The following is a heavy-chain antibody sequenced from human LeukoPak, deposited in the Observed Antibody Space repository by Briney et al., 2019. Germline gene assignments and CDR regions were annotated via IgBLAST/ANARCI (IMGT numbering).Heavy chain of an antibody. CDR3: AKVAYYDILTGYMYYFDY. D-gene: IGHD3-9*01. J-gene: IGHJ4*02. V-gene: IGHV3-23*01. Sequence: PGGSLRLSCAASGFTFSSYAMNWVRQAPGKGLEWVSAISGSGGSTYYADSVKGRFTISRDNSKNTLYLQMNSLRAEDTAVYYCAKVAYYDILTGYMYYFDYWGQGTLVTVSS. CDR2: ISGSGGST. CDR1: GFTFSSYA.